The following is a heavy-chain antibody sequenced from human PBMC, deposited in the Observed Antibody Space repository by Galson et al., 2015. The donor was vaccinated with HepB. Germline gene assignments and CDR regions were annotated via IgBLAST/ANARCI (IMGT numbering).Heavy chain of an antibody. CDR1: GFSFSSYA. CDR2: IGGSGV. V-gene: IGHV3-23*01. Sequence: SLRLSCAASGFSFSSYAMAWVRQAPGKGLEWVSVIGGSGVHYTDSVKGRFTISRDDSKNTLYLQMDSPRADDTAVYHCAPRGIPVEWGKGTTVTVSS. D-gene: IGHD6-19*01. J-gene: IGHJ6*04. CDR3: APRGIPVE.